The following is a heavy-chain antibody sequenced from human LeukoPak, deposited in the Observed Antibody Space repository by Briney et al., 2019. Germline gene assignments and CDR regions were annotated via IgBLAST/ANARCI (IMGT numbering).Heavy chain of an antibody. CDR2: ISPSSSCI. V-gene: IGHV3-21*01. J-gene: IGHJ4*02. Sequence: GGSLRLSCAASGFTFSSYSMNWVRQAPGKGLEWVSSISPSSSCISYADSVKGRFTISRDNAKNSLHLQMNSLRAEDTAVYYCARDTSYGDLEYWGQGTLVTVSS. CDR1: GFTFSSYS. D-gene: IGHD4-17*01. CDR3: ARDTSYGDLEY.